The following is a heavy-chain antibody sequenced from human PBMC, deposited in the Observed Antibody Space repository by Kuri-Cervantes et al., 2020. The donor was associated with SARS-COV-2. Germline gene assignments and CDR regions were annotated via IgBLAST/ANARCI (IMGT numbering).Heavy chain of an antibody. Sequence: GSLRLSCTVSGGSISSSSYYWGWIRQPPGKGLEWIGSIYYSGSTYYNPSLKSRVTISVDTSKNQFSLKLSSVTAADTAVYYCASFSSVESGRDDYWGQGTLVTVSS. V-gene: IGHV4-39*07. CDR2: IYYSGST. D-gene: IGHD2/OR15-2a*01. CDR3: ASFSSVESGRDDY. J-gene: IGHJ4*02. CDR1: GGSISSSSYY.